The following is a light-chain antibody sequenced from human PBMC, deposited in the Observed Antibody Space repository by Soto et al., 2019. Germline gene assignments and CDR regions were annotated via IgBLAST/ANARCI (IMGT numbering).Light chain of an antibody. Sequence: QSALTQPASVSGSPGQSITISCTGTSSDVGAYNYVSWYQHHPGKVPRLMIFDVSNRPSGVSNRFSGSKSGNTASLTISCLQVEDEADYYVCSYSRSSPYVFGAGTKVTVL. V-gene: IGLV2-14*03. CDR1: SSDVGAYNY. J-gene: IGLJ1*01. CDR3: CSYSRSSPYV. CDR2: DVS.